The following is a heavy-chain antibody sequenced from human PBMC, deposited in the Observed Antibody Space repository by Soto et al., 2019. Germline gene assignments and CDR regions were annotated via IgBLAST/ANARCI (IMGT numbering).Heavy chain of an antibody. CDR1: GFTFSSYA. CDR2: ISTSGGST. CDR3: SLSDRYYGMDV. V-gene: IGHV3-23*01. Sequence: EVQLLESGGGLVQPGGSLRLSCAASGFTFSSYAMSWVRQAPGKGLEWVSSISTSGGSTYYADSVKGRFTISRDNSNNTLYLQMNSLRAEDTAVYYCSLSDRYYGMDVWGLGTTDPVSS. J-gene: IGHJ6*02.